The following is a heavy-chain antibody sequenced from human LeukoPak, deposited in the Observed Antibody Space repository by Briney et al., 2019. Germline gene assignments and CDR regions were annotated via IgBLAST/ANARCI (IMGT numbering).Heavy chain of an antibody. CDR1: GFTFTNYW. Sequence: GGSLRLSCAASGFTFTNYWMRWGRQAPGKGREGVANLKADGSEKFYVDSVKGRFTISRDNAKNSVYLKMNSLRAEDTAVYYCARESSVVRGVVTDFDYWGQGTLVTVSS. J-gene: IGHJ4*02. V-gene: IGHV3-7*01. CDR2: LKADGSEK. CDR3: ARESSVVRGVVTDFDY. D-gene: IGHD3-10*01.